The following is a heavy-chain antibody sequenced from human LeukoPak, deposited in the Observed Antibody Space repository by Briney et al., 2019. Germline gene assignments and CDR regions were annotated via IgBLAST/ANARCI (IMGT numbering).Heavy chain of an antibody. CDR1: GYTFTDYY. J-gene: IGHJ4*02. V-gene: IGHV1-2*02. CDR3: ASIWFGESYSGDF. CDR2: INPNSGGT. D-gene: IGHD3-10*01. Sequence: GASVKVSCKASGYTFTDYYMHWVRQAPGQGLEWMGWINPNSGGTNYAQRFQGRVTMTRDTSISTAYMELSRLTSDDTAVHYCASIWFGESYSGDFWGQGTLVTVSS.